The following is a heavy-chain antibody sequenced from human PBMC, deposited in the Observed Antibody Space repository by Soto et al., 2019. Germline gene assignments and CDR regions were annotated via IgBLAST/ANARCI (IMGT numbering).Heavy chain of an antibody. CDR1: GFTFSSYG. J-gene: IGHJ5*02. V-gene: IGHV3-30*03. D-gene: IGHD2-15*01. CDR3: AREFCSGGNCYTYYFDP. CDR2: ISYDGSNK. Sequence: VGSLRLSCAASGFTFSSYGMHWVRQAPGKGLEWVAVISYDGSNKYYADSVKGRFTISRDNAKSTLFLQMNSLRDEDTAVYYCAREFCSGGNCYTYYFDPWGQGIPVTVSS.